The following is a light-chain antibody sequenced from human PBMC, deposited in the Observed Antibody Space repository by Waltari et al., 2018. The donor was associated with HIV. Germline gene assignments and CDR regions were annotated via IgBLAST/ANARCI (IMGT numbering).Light chain of an antibody. CDR3: TSYAGINPVA. Sequence: QSALTQPPSASGSPGQSVTISCTGTSSDVGRYDSVSWYQQHPGKAPKLLIYEVNKRPSGVPDRFSGSKSGNTASLTVSGLQAEDEAEYYCTSYAGINPVAFGGGTNLTVL. CDR2: EVN. V-gene: IGLV2-8*01. CDR1: SSDVGRYDS. J-gene: IGLJ2*01.